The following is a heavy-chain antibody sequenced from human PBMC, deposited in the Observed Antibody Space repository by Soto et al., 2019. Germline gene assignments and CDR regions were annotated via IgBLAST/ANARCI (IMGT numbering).Heavy chain of an antibody. Sequence: GGSLRLSCAASGFTFSSYWMSWVRQAPGKGLEWVANIKQDGSEKYYVDSVKGRFTISRDNAKNSLYLQMNSLRAEDTAVYYCARDLENYYYYMDVWGKGTTVTVSS. CDR1: GFTFSSYW. CDR2: IKQDGSEK. J-gene: IGHJ6*03. CDR3: ARDLENYYYYMDV. V-gene: IGHV3-7*01.